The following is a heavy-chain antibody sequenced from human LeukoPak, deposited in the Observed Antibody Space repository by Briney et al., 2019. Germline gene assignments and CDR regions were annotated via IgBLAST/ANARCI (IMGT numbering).Heavy chain of an antibody. CDR1: GFTFSSNS. CDR2: ISSISSYT. D-gene: IGHD3-16*02. Sequence: GGSLRLSCGVSGFTFSSNSMNWVRQAPGEGLEWVSSISSISSYTSYADSVKGRFTISRDNAKNSLYLQMNSLRAEDTAVYYCASRSEFDYWGQGTLVTVSS. CDR3: ASRSEFDY. J-gene: IGHJ4*02. V-gene: IGHV3-21*01.